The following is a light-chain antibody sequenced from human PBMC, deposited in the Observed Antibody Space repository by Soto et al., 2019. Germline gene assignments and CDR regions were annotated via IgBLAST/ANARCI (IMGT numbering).Light chain of an antibody. CDR2: DTS. J-gene: IGKJ2*01. Sequence: DVQMTQSPSAMSASVGDRVTISCWASQGISRFVAWFQQKPGKAPERLIYDTSTLQVGVPSRFSGGGSGTEFTLAISGLQPEDFATYYCLQHNSYPYTFGQGTKLEIK. CDR1: QGISRF. CDR3: LQHNSYPYT. V-gene: IGKV1-17*03.